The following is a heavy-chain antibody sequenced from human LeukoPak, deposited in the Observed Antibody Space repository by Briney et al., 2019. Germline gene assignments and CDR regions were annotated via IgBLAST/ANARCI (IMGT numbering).Heavy chain of an antibody. V-gene: IGHV1-46*01. Sequence: ASVKVSCKASGYTSTSYYMHWVRQAPGQGLEWMGIINPSGGSTSYAQKFQGRVTIARDTSASTAYMELSSLRSEDTAVYYCARDRGGTGDFDYWGQGTLVTVSS. CDR2: INPSGGST. CDR1: GYTSTSYY. D-gene: IGHD1-1*01. J-gene: IGHJ4*02. CDR3: ARDRGGTGDFDY.